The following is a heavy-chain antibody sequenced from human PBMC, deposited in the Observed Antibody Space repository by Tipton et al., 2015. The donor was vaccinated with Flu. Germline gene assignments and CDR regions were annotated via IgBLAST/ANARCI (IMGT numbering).Heavy chain of an antibody. CDR1: GVSISGSNW. CDR3: ARAIAAAGGY. Sequence: LSLTCAVSGVSISGSNWWSWVRQSPGKGLEWVANIKQDGSEKYYVDSVKGRFTISRDNAKNSLYLQMNSLRGEDTAVYYCARAIAAAGGYWGQGTLVTVSS. J-gene: IGHJ4*02. CDR2: IKQDGSEK. V-gene: IGHV3-7*04. D-gene: IGHD6-13*01.